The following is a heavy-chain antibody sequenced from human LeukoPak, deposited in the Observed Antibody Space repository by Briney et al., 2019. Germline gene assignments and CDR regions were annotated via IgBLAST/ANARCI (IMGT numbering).Heavy chain of an antibody. V-gene: IGHV1-24*01. J-gene: IGHJ4*02. CDR3: ATIYYGSGSDNAYFDY. Sequence: ASVKVSCKVSGYTLTELSMHWVRQAPGKGLEWMGGFDPGDGETIYAQKFQGRVTMTEDTSTDTAYMELSSLRSEDTAVYYCATIYYGSGSDNAYFDYWGQGTLVTVSS. D-gene: IGHD3-10*01. CDR1: GYTLTELS. CDR2: FDPGDGET.